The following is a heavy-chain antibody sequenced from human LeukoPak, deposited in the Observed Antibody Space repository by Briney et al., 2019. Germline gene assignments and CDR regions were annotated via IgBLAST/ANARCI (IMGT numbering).Heavy chain of an antibody. CDR1: GYTFTSYG. CDR3: ARGQVVVAATPVPFDY. CDR2: ISAYNGNT. Sequence: ASVKVSCKASGYTFTSYGISWVRQAPGQGLEWIGWISAYNGNTNYAQKLQGRVTMTTDTSTSTAYMELRSLRSDDTAVYYCARGQVVVAATPVPFDYWGQGTLVTVSS. J-gene: IGHJ4*02. V-gene: IGHV1-18*01. D-gene: IGHD2-15*01.